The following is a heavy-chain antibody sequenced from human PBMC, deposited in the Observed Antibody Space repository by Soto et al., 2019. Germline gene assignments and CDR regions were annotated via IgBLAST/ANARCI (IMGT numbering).Heavy chain of an antibody. CDR3: ARDRIPVAGIFDY. J-gene: IGHJ4*02. V-gene: IGHV3-30-3*01. D-gene: IGHD6-19*01. Sequence: GRSLRLSCAASGLTFSSYARHWVRQAPGKGLEWVAVISYDGSNKYYADSVKGRFTISRDNSKNTLYLQMNSLRAEDTAVYYCARDRIPVAGIFDYWGQATLVTVSS. CDR1: GLTFSSYA. CDR2: ISYDGSNK.